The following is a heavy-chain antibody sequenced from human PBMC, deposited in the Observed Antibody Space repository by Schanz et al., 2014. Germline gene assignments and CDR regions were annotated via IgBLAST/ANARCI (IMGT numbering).Heavy chain of an antibody. CDR2: ISSGSSYA. V-gene: IGHV3-11*06. D-gene: IGHD3-10*01. CDR3: ARDNYYGSGSWAY. CDR1: GFTFRDYY. J-gene: IGHJ4*02. Sequence: QVQLVESGGGLVKPGGSLRLSCAASGFTFRDYYMSWIRQAPGKGLEWVSDISSGSSYANYADSVKGRFTISRDNAKNSMYLHMKSLRGEDTAVYYCARDNYYGSGSWAYWGQGTLVTVSS.